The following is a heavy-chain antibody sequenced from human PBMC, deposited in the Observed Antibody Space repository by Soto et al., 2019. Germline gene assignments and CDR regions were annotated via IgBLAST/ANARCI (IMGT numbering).Heavy chain of an antibody. J-gene: IGHJ4*02. CDR2: INSDGSST. CDR1: GFTFSSYW. D-gene: IGHD2-15*01. CDR3: ARGARYCSGGSCYFDY. V-gene: IGHV3-74*01. Sequence: GGSLRLSCAASGFTFSSYWMHWGRQAPGKGLVWVSRINSDGSSTSYADSVKGRFTISRDNAKNTLYLQMNSLRAEDTAVYYCARGARYCSGGSCYFDYWGQGTLVTVSS.